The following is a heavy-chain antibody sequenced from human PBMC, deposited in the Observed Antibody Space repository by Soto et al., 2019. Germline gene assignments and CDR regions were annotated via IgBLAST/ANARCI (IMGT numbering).Heavy chain of an antibody. V-gene: IGHV4-39*01. CDR1: GGSISSGDYC. CDR3: AGLYPYESSGYHLNY. Sequence: SETLSLTCTFSGGSISSGDYCCAWIRQPPGKGLEWIGSICYNGRTYDSPSLKSRVTISVDTSKNQFSLKLRSVTAADTAVFYCAGLYPYESSGYHLNYWGQGALVTVSS. CDR2: ICYNGRT. J-gene: IGHJ4*02. D-gene: IGHD3-22*01.